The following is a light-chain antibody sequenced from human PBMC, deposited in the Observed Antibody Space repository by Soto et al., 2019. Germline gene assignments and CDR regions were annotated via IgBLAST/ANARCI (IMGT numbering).Light chain of an antibody. CDR1: NNDVDRYNY. Sequence: QSALTQPPSASGSPGQSVTISCTGTNNDVDRYNYVSWYQQHPGKAPKVIISDVSERPSGVPDRFSGSKSGNTASLTVSGLQAEDEADYYCSSYAGSNIWVFGGGTKLTVL. CDR3: SSYAGSNIWV. V-gene: IGLV2-8*01. J-gene: IGLJ3*02. CDR2: DVS.